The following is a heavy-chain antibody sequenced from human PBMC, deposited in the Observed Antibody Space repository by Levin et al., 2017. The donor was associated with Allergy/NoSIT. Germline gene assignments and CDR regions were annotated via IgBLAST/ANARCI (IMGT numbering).Heavy chain of an antibody. CDR1: GFTFTNYW. CDR3: ARQWGIDYYDTSGYGMDV. D-gene: IGHD3-22*01. J-gene: IGHJ6*02. CDR2: IYPDDSDT. Sequence: GESLKISCKGSGFTFTNYWIGWVRQMPGKGLEWMGIIYPDDSDTRYSPSFEGQVTISADKSINTAYLQWSSLKASDTAMYYCARQWGIDYYDTSGYGMDVWGQGTSVTVSS. V-gene: IGHV5-51*01.